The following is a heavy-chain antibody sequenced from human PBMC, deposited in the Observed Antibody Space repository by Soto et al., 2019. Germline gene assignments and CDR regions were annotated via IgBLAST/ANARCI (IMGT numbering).Heavy chain of an antibody. CDR1: GGTFSSYA. Sequence: ASVKVSCKASGGTFSSYAISWVRQAPGQGLEWMGGIIPIFGTANYAQKFQGRVTITADESTSTAYMELSSLRSEDTAVYYCARGSSSSPRGYYYYYYGMDVWGQGTTVTVSS. V-gene: IGHV1-69*13. CDR2: IIPIFGTA. D-gene: IGHD6-13*01. J-gene: IGHJ6*02. CDR3: ARGSSSSPRGYYYYYYGMDV.